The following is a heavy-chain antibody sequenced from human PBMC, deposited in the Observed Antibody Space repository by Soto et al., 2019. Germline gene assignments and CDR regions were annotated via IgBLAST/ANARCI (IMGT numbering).Heavy chain of an antibody. V-gene: IGHV3-33*01. D-gene: IGHD1-1*01. Sequence: QVQLVESGGGVVQPGRSLRLSCAASGFTYSSYGMQWVRQAPGKGLEWVAVIWYDGSNKYYADSVKGRFTISRDNSKNTLYLQMNILRAEDTAVYYCARGTVHFDYWGQGTLVTVSS. J-gene: IGHJ4*02. CDR2: IWYDGSNK. CDR3: ARGTVHFDY. CDR1: GFTYSSYG.